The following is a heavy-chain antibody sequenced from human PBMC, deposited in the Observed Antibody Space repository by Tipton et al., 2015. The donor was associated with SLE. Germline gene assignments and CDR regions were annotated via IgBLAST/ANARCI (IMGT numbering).Heavy chain of an antibody. CDR1: GFTFSSYA. Sequence: SLRLSCAASGFTFSSYAMHWVRQAPGKGLEWVAVISYDGSNKYYADSVKGRFTISRDNSKNTLYLQMSSLRAEDTAVYYCARVLGSYYGMDVWGQGTTVTVSS. V-gene: IGHV3-30*04. CDR3: ARVLGSYYGMDV. J-gene: IGHJ6*02. CDR2: ISYDGSNK.